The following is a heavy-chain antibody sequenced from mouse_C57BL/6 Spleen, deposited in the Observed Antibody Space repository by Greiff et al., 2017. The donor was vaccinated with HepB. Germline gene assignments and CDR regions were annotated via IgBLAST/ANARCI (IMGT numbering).Heavy chain of an antibody. CDR2: IRNKANGYTT. CDR3: ARYYYGREYYFDY. V-gene: IGHV7-3*01. D-gene: IGHD1-1*01. Sequence: EVHLVESGGGLVQPGGSLSLSCAASGFTFTDYYMSWVRQPPGKALEWLGFIRNKANGYTTEYSASVKGRFTISRDNSQSILYLQMNALRAEDSATYYCARYYYGREYYFDYWGQGTTLTVSS. J-gene: IGHJ2*01. CDR1: GFTFTDYY.